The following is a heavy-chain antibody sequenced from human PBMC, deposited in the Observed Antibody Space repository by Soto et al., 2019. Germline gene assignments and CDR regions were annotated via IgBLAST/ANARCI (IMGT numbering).Heavy chain of an antibody. D-gene: IGHD3-10*01. V-gene: IGHV5-10-1*01. CDR2: IEPSDSFA. CDR3: ARHQPGSGNSNFDF. J-gene: IGHJ4*02. CDR1: EYSCPNYW. Sequence: GGPLTISCRAFEYSCPNYWFSWVRQRPGGGLEWMGRIEPSDSFAIYSRSFQGHVTISPDKSPGIVDLEGGSLKAWDNGNDYCARHQPGSGNSNFDFWGQGTPVTV.